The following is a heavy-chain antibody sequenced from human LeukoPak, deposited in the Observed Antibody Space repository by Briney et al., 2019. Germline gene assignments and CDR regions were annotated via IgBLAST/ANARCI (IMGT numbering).Heavy chain of an antibody. J-gene: IGHJ4*02. Sequence: ASVKVSCKASGYTFTSYYMHWVRQAPGQGLEWMGIINPSGGSTTYAQKFQGRVTMTRDMSTNTVYMELSSLTSEDTAVYYCARGFQSPRSGWLYWGQGTLVTVSS. D-gene: IGHD6-19*01. V-gene: IGHV1-46*01. CDR2: INPSGGST. CDR1: GYTFTSYY. CDR3: ARGFQSPRSGWLY.